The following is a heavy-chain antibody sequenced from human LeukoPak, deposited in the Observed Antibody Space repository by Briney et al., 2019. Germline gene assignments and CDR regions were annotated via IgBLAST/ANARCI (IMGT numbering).Heavy chain of an antibody. CDR1: GYTFTSYG. J-gene: IGHJ4*02. V-gene: IGHV1-18*01. CDR2: ISAYNGNT. Sequence: ASVKVSCKASGYTFTSYGIIWVRQAPGQGLEWMGWISAYNGNTNYAQKLQGRVTMTTDTSTSTAYMELRSLRSDDTGVYYCAGGFRYSSSWNLFDYWGQGTLVTVSS. CDR3: AGGFRYSSSWNLFDY. D-gene: IGHD6-13*01.